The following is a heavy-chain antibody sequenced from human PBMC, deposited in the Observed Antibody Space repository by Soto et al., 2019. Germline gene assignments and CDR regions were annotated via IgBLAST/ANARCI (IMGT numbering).Heavy chain of an antibody. V-gene: IGHV4-30-2*01. Sequence: QLQLQESGSGLVKPSQTLSLTCAVSGGSISSDGYSWSWIRQPPGKVLEWIGYIYHSGSTYYNPSLKRRVTLSVDRSKNQFSLKLSSVTAADTAVYYRASSHAGSHITAAVHWGQGTLVTVSS. CDR1: GGSISSDGYS. CDR2: IYHSGST. D-gene: IGHD6-13*01. CDR3: ASSHAGSHITAAVH. J-gene: IGHJ4*02.